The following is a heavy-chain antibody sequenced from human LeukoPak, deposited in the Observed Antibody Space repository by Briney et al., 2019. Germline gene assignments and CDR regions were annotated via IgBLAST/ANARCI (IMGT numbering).Heavy chain of an antibody. CDR1: GYSSTNYW. V-gene: IGHV5-51*01. CDR3: ARQTDGASGGFDC. D-gene: IGHD4-17*01. J-gene: IGHJ4*02. Sequence: SPMTPSNGSGYSSTNYWLGRVSQMPPKGLEGMRVIYPDDADTRYNPSLQGQLTISADKSNSPSYLQWSSLKASDTAMYYCARQTDGASGGFDCWGQGTLVTVSS. CDR2: IYPDDADT.